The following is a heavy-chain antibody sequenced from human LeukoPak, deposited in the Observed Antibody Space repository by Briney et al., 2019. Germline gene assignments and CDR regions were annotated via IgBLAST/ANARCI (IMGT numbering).Heavy chain of an antibody. CDR1: GASISSFY. V-gene: IGHV4-59*08. CDR2: VFYTGDT. J-gene: IGHJ4*02. CDR3: ARHPFATPFDH. Sequence: NASETLSLTCAVSGASISSFYWSLIRQPPGKGLEWIGYVFYTGDTNYNPSLKSRVTVSLDTFKSQVSLSLTSVTAADTAVYYCARHPFATPFDHWGRGTLVTVSS.